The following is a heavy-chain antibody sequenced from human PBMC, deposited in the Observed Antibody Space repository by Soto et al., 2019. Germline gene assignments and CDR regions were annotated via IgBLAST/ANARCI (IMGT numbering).Heavy chain of an antibody. CDR3: ARGGGSPDY. CDR1: GGSISSNY. D-gene: IGHD3-10*01. J-gene: IGHJ4*02. CDR2: IYYSGST. V-gene: IGHV4-59*01. Sequence: QVQLQESGPGLVKPSETLSLMCTVSGGSISSNYWSWIRQPPGKGLEYIGYIYYSGSTNYNPSLKSRVTITVDTSKNQFTLKLSSVTAADKAVYYCARGGGSPDYWGQGTLVTVSS.